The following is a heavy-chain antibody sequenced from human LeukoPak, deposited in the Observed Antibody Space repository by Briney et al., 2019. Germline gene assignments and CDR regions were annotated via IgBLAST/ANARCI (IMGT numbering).Heavy chain of an antibody. CDR2: ISYDGSNK. J-gene: IGHJ4*02. D-gene: IGHD3-22*01. CDR1: GFTFSSYG. CDR3: ARAGDSSGYYYFDC. Sequence: GRSLRLSCAASGFTFSSYGMHWVRQAPGKGLEWVAVISYDGSNKYYADSVKGRFTISRDNSKNTLYLQMNSLRAEDTAVYYCARAGDSSGYYYFDCWGQGTLVTVSS. V-gene: IGHV3-30*03.